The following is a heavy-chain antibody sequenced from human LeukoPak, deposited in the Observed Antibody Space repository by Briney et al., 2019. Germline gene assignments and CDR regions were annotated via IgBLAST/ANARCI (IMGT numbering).Heavy chain of an antibody. D-gene: IGHD1-26*01. CDR3: AREGVASGSYPYYFDY. J-gene: IGHJ4*02. Sequence: SETLSLTCTVSGGSISSYYCSWIRQPPGKGLEWIGYIYTSGSTNYNPSLKSRVTISVDTSKNQFSLKLSSVTAADTAVYYCAREGVASGSYPYYFDYWGQGTLVTVSS. V-gene: IGHV4-4*08. CDR2: IYTSGST. CDR1: GGSISSYY.